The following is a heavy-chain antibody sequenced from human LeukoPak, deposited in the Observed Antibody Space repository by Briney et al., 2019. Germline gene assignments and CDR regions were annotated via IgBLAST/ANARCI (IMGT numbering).Heavy chain of an antibody. CDR2: IRDSGEA. J-gene: IGHJ5*02. D-gene: IGHD3/OR15-3a*01. CDR1: GYIVSDYY. Sequence: GVSLRLSCAVSGYIVSDYYMSGVRQARGKGLEWVGLIRDSGEAFYADFGGGRFAISRDEYENTLYLQMNSLRVEDTAVYFCARDRAANQDWVEFDPWGQGTPVIVSS. V-gene: IGHV3-66*03. CDR3: ARDRAANQDWVEFDP.